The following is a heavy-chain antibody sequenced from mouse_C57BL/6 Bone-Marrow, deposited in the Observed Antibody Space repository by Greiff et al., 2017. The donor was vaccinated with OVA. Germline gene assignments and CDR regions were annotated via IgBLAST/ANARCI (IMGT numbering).Heavy chain of an antibody. V-gene: IGHV5-17*01. J-gene: IGHJ1*03. Sequence: EVQGVESGGGFVKPGGSLKLSCEASGFPFSDFGMHWVRPAPEKGLEWVAYICSGSSFIYYSDTVKGRFPISRDNAKHTLFLQMTSLRTEDTAMYYGARAPYDDGSDPWGTGTAVTVSS. CDR3: ARAPYDDGSDP. D-gene: IGHD1-1*01. CDR2: ICSGSSFI. CDR1: GFPFSDFG.